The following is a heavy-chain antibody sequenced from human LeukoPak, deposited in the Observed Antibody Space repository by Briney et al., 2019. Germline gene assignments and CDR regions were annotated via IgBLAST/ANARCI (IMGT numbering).Heavy chain of an antibody. CDR1: GGSISSSNW. V-gene: IGHV4-4*02. CDR2: IYHSGST. D-gene: IGHD3-22*01. J-gene: IGHJ3*02. CDR3: AGDPSYYYDSTDAFDI. Sequence: SGILSLTCAVSGGSISSSNWWSWVRQPPGKGLEWIGEIYHSGSTNYNPSLKSRVTISVDKSKNQFSLKLSSVTAADTAVYYCAGDPSYYYDSTDAFDIWGQGTMVTVSS.